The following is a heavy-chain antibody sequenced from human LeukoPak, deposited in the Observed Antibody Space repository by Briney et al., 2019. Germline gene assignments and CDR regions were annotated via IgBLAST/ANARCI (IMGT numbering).Heavy chain of an antibody. CDR3: AIGYDILTGYSIYYYYYYMDV. J-gene: IGHJ6*03. CDR2: IIPIFGTA. D-gene: IGHD3-9*01. V-gene: IGHV1-69*01. CDR1: GGTFSSYA. Sequence: GSSVKVSCKASGGTFSSYAISWVRPAPGQGLEWMGGIIPIFGTANYAQKFQGRVTITADESTSTAYMELSSPRSEDTAAYYCAIGYDILTGYSIYYYYYYMDVWGKGTTVTVSS.